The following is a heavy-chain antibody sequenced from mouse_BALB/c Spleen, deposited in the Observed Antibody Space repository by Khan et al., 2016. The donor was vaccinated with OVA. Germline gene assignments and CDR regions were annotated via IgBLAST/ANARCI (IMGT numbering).Heavy chain of an antibody. Sequence: QVQLQQSGGDLMKPGASVKISCKATDYTFSSYWIEWVKQRPGHGLERIGQMYPGSDSTTYNEKSKGKATSTADTSSNTAYMQLSSMTSEDSAVCYCARGGYGGFACWGQGTLVSVSA. D-gene: IGHD2-2*01. CDR3: ARGGYGGFAC. CDR2: MYPGSDST. CDR1: DYTFSSYW. V-gene: IGHV1-9*01. J-gene: IGHJ3*01.